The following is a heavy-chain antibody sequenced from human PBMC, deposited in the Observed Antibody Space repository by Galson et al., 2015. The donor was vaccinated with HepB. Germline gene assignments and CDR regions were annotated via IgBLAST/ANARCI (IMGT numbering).Heavy chain of an antibody. D-gene: IGHD6-13*01. CDR2: MNPNSGNT. J-gene: IGHJ4*02. CDR3: ARVGIAAVTNPVDY. Sequence: SVKVSCKASGYTFTSYDINWVRQATGQGLEWMGWMNPNSGNTGYAQKFQGRVTMTRNTSISTAYMELSSLRSEDTAVYYCARVGIAAVTNPVDYWGQGTLVTVSS. CDR1: GYTFTSYD. V-gene: IGHV1-8*01.